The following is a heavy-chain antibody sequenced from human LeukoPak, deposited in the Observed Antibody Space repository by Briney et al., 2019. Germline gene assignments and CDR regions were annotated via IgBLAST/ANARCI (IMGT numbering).Heavy chain of an antibody. J-gene: IGHJ4*02. Sequence: GGSLRLSCAASGFTFSSYFWMHWVRQGPGKGLVWVSRIKSDGSSSTYADSVKGRFTISRDNAKNSLYLQMNTLRAEDTAVYYCVRDPDLGGYSSFEYWGQGTLVTVSS. CDR3: VRDPDLGGYSSFEY. CDR2: IKSDGSSS. D-gene: IGHD4-23*01. CDR1: GFTFSSYFW. V-gene: IGHV3-74*01.